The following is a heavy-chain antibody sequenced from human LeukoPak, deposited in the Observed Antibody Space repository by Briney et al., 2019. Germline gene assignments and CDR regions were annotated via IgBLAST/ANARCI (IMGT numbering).Heavy chain of an antibody. Sequence: LAGGSLRLSCAASGFTFNSYAMSWVRQAPGKGLEWVSAISPSGTDTYYADSVKGRFTISRDNSKNTLYLQMSSLRAEDSAVYYCAKRGGYETMAAFDYWGQGTLVTVSS. CDR1: GFTFNSYA. V-gene: IGHV3-23*01. J-gene: IGHJ4*02. D-gene: IGHD3-10*01. CDR2: ISPSGTDT. CDR3: AKRGGYETMAAFDY.